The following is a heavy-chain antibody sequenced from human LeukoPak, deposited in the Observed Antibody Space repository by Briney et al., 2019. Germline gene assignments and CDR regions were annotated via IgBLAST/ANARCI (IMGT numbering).Heavy chain of an antibody. CDR1: GGTFSSYA. Sequence: ASVKVSCKASGGTFSSYAISWVRQAPGQGLEWMGGIIPIFGTANYAQKFQGRVTITADESTSTAYMELSSLRSEDTAVYYCARVEMAGWELLGYYFDYWGQGTLVTVSS. V-gene: IGHV1-69*13. CDR3: ARVEMAGWELLGYYFDY. J-gene: IGHJ4*02. D-gene: IGHD1-26*01. CDR2: IIPIFGTA.